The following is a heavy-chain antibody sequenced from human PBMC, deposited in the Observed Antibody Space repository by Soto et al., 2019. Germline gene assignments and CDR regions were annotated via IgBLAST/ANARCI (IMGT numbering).Heavy chain of an antibody. CDR1: GFTFSIDW. CDR3: ARERTSKGGMDI. Sequence: SLRLSCAASGFTFSIDWMNWVRQSPGKGLEWVSRIISGGTRATYADFVKGRFTITRDNAKNTLYLQMHSLTADDTAVYYCARERTSKGGMDIWGQGTTVTVSS. V-gene: IGHV3-74*01. J-gene: IGHJ6*02. CDR2: IISGGTRA.